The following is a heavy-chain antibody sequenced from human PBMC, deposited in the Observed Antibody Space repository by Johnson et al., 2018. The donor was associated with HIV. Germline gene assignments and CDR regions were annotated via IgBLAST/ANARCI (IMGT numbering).Heavy chain of an antibody. CDR3: AREYYYDSSGTPVFDI. D-gene: IGHD3-22*01. Sequence: VQLVESGGGLVKPGGSLRVSCAASGFTFSNAWMSWVRQAPGKGLEWVGRIKSKIDGGTTDYADSVKGRFTISRDNSKNTLYLQMNSLRAEDTAVYYCAREYYYDSSGTPVFDIWGQGTMVTVSS. V-gene: IGHV3-15*01. J-gene: IGHJ3*02. CDR2: IKSKIDGGTT. CDR1: GFTFSNAW.